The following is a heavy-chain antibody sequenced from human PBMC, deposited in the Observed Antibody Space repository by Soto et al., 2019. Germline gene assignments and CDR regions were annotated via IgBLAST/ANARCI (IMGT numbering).Heavy chain of an antibody. D-gene: IGHD2-8*02. CDR2: IYHSVST. CDR1: GGSISSGGYS. V-gene: IGHV4-30-2*01. J-gene: IGHJ4*02. CDR3: ARDKITGLFDY. Sequence: SETLSLTCAVSGGSISSGGYSWGWIRQPPGKGLERIGYIYHSVSTYYNPSLKSRVTISVDRSKNQFSLKLTSVTAADTAVYYCARDKITGLFDYWGQGTLVTVSS.